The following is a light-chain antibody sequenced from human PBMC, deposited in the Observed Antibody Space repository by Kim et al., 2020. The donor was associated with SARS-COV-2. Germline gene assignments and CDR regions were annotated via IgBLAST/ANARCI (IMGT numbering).Light chain of an antibody. Sequence: GKTVPISCTRSSGRIASNYVQWYQQRPGSAPTTVIYEDNQRPSGVPDRFSGSIDSSSNSASLTISGLKTEDEADYYCQSYDSSMWVFGGGTQLTVL. CDR2: EDN. CDR3: QSYDSSMWV. J-gene: IGLJ3*02. CDR1: SGRIASNY. V-gene: IGLV6-57*03.